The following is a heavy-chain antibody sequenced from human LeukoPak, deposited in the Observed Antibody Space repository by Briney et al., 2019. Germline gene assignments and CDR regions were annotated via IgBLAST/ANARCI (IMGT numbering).Heavy chain of an antibody. J-gene: IGHJ4*02. CDR1: GLTFSSYW. D-gene: IGHD3-10*01. CDR2: IKYDGSEE. V-gene: IGHV3-7*05. CDR3: AEVESSYCRI. Sequence: QPGGSLRLSCVASGLTFSSYWMAWVRQAPGRGLEWVANIKYDGSEEYYVDSVKGRFTISRDNSKNSMYLQMSSLRAEDTAIYYCAEVESSYCRIWGQGTLVTVSS.